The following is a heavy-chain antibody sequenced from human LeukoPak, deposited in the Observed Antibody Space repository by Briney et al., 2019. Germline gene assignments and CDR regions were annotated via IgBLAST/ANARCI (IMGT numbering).Heavy chain of an antibody. D-gene: IGHD2-2*01. CDR3: AREGVGPAATIDY. V-gene: IGHV1-2*02. J-gene: IGHJ4*02. CDR1: GYTFTGYY. Sequence: GASVKVSCKASGYTFTGYYMHWVRQAPGQGLEWRGWINPNSGGAKDAQKFQGRVTMTRDTSIRTAYIELSRLRSDDTAVYYCAREGVGPAATIDYWGQGTLVTVSS. CDR2: INPNSGGA.